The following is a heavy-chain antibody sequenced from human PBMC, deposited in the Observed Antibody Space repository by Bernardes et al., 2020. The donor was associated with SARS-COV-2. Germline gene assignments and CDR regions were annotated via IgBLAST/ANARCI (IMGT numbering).Heavy chain of an antibody. D-gene: IGHD3-22*01. CDR1: GGSISSYY. J-gene: IGHJ4*02. CDR3: ARHSASNSSGYYYDDYYFDY. Sequence: SETLSLTCTVSGGSISSYYWSWIRQPPGKGLEWIGYIYYSGSTNYNPSLKSRVTISVDTSKNQFSLKLSSVTAADTAVYYFARHSASNSSGYYYDDYYFDYWGQGTLVTVSS. CDR2: IYYSGST. V-gene: IGHV4-59*08.